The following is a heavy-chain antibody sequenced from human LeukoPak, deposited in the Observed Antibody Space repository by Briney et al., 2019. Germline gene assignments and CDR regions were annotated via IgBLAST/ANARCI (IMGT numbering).Heavy chain of an antibody. J-gene: IGHJ4*02. V-gene: IGHV4-39*07. CDR3: ARYSGSYLAY. CDR1: GGSISGSTNY. Sequence: SETLSLTCTVSGGSISGSTNYWGWIRQPPGKGLEWIGTIYYSGNTYYNPSLKSRVTISVDTSKNQFSLRLNSVTAADTAVYYCARYSGSYLAYWGQGTLVTVSS. CDR2: IYYSGNT. D-gene: IGHD1-26*01.